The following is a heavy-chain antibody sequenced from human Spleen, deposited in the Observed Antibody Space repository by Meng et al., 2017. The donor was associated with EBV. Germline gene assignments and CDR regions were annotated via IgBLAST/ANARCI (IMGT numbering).Heavy chain of an antibody. Sequence: LHAAAPSLVRPSQPLSLSSAVSGGSISTVGYFWSWIRQPPGKGLEWIGYIYYSGDTYYSPSLKSRLTVSVDRSKNQFSLKLTSVTAADTAVYYCARGSWGGYFNYFDPWGQGTLVTVSS. D-gene: IGHD3-3*01. V-gene: IGHV4-30-4*01. CDR2: IYYSGDT. J-gene: IGHJ5*02. CDR1: GGSISTVGYF. CDR3: ARGSWGGYFNYFDP.